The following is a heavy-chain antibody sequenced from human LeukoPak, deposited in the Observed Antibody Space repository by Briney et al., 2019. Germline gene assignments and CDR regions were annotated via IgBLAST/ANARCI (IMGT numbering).Heavy chain of an antibody. CDR1: GGSISSYY. V-gene: IGHV4-59*01. Sequence: PSETLSLTCTVSGGSISSYYWSWIRQPPGKGLEWIGYIYYSGSTNYNPPLKSRVTISVDTSKNQFSLKLSPVTAADTAVYYCASGYCSGGSCYPNYWGQGTLVTVSS. D-gene: IGHD2-15*01. J-gene: IGHJ4*02. CDR2: IYYSGST. CDR3: ASGYCSGGSCYPNY.